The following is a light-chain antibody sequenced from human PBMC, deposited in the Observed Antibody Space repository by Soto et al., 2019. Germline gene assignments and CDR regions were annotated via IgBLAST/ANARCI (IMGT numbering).Light chain of an antibody. CDR3: QQNKSRLWT. Sequence: PGTTSLTPGEKHTLSCRASQSVDINLAWYQQKPGQAPRLLIYGASTRASDMPGRFSGRGAGAEFTLTISSLQSEDFAVYYCQQNKSRLWTFGQGTKVDTK. V-gene: IGKV3-15*01. CDR2: GAS. J-gene: IGKJ1*01. CDR1: QSVDIN.